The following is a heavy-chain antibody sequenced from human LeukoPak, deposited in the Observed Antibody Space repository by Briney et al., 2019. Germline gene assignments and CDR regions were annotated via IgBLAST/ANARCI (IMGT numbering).Heavy chain of an antibody. CDR2: IKSKTDGEAT. V-gene: IGHV3-15*01. Sequence: PGGSLRLSCAASGFIFSNTWMSWVRQAPGKGLEWVGRIKSKTDGEATDYAAPVTGRFTVSRDDSKTTLYLQMNSPKTEDTAVYYCTTGASAGGFYFDYWGQGTLVTVSS. D-gene: IGHD5-12*01. CDR1: GFIFSNTW. J-gene: IGHJ4*02. CDR3: TTGASAGGFYFDY.